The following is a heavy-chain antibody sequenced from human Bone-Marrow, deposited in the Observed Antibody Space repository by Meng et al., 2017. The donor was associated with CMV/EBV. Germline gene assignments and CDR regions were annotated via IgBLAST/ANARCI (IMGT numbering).Heavy chain of an antibody. D-gene: IGHD3-10*01. CDR2: IYYSGST. CDR1: GGSVSSGSYY. J-gene: IGHJ6*02. CDR3: ARVALYYYGSGSPLPETNYYYGMDV. Sequence: SEPLSLTCTVSGGSVSSGSYYWSWIRQPPGKGLEWIGYIYYSGSTNYNPSLKSRVTISVDTSKNQFSLKLSSVTAADTAVYYCARVALYYYGSGSPLPETNYYYGMDVWGQGTTVTVSS. V-gene: IGHV4-61*01.